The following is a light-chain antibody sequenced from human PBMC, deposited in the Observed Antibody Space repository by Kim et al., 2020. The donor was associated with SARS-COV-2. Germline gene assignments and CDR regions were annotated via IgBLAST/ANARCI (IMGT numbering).Light chain of an antibody. V-gene: IGKV1-5*03. J-gene: IGKJ1*01. Sequence: GDRVTITCRASQTISPWLAWYQQKPGKAPKLLIYKASTLETGVPSRFSGSGSGTELTLTISSLQPDDFATYYCQQYESYPRTFGQGTKV. CDR1: QTISPW. CDR3: QQYESYPRT. CDR2: KAS.